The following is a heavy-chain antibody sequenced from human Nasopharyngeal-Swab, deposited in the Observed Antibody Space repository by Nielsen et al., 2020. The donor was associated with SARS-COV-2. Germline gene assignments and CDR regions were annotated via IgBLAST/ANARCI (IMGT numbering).Heavy chain of an antibody. CDR2: INSDGSST. Sequence: GESLKISCAASGFTFSSYWMHWVRQAPGKGLVWVSRINSDGSSTSYADSVKGRFTISRDNAKNTLYLQMNSLRAEDTAVYYCARDYLSGNGAWAHGLLNWGQGTLVTVSS. V-gene: IGHV3-74*01. D-gene: IGHD3-9*01. CDR1: GFTFSSYW. J-gene: IGHJ4*02. CDR3: ARDYLSGNGAWAHGLLN.